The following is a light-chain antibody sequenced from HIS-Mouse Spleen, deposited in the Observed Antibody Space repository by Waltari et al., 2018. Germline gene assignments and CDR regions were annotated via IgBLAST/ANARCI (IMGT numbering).Light chain of an antibody. CDR2: GKN. CDR3: NSRDSSGNHLV. CDR1: SLRSYY. J-gene: IGLJ3*02. V-gene: IGLV3-19*01. Sequence: SSELTQDPAVSVALGQTVRITYQGDSLRSYYASWYQQKPGQAPVLVIYGKNNRPSGIPDRFSVSSSGNTASLTITGAQAEDEADYYCNSRDSSGNHLVFGGGTKLTVL.